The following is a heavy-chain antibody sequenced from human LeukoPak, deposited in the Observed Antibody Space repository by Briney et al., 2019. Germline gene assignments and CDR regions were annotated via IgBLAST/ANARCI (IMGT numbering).Heavy chain of an antibody. D-gene: IGHD5-12*01. J-gene: IGHJ4*02. V-gene: IGHV5-51*01. CDR3: ARQHGPYDPVYYY. CDR1: GSTFTNYW. Sequence: PGASLQISCKGSGSTFTNYWIGGVRQLPGKGLEWMGIIYPGDSDTRYSPSFQGHVTISADKSISTAYLQWSSLKASDTAMYYCARQHGPYDPVYYYWGQGTLVTVSS. CDR2: IYPGDSDT.